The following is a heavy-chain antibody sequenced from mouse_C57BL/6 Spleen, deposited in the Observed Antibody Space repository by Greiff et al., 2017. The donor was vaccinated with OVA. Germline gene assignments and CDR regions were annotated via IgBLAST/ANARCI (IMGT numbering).Heavy chain of an antibody. Sequence: EVKVVESGGGLVKPGGSLKLSCAASGFPFSSYAMSWVRQTPEKRLEWVATISDGGSYTYYPDNVKGRFTISRDHAKNNLYLQMSHLKSEDTAMYYCARNWDGAYFDYWGQGTTLTVSS. J-gene: IGHJ2*01. CDR2: ISDGGSYT. D-gene: IGHD4-1*01. CDR3: ARNWDGAYFDY. CDR1: GFPFSSYA. V-gene: IGHV5-4*03.